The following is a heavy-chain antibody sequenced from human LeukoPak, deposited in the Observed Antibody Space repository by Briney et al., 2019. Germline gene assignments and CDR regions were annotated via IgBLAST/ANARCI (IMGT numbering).Heavy chain of an antibody. Sequence: ASVKVSCKASGYTFTGYYMHWVRQAPGQGLEWMGWINPNSGGTNYAQKLQGRVTMTTDTSTSTAYMELRSLRSDDTAVYYCARTGPYCSGGSCYADYWGQGTLVTVSS. CDR2: INPNSGGT. CDR1: GYTFTGYY. CDR3: ARTGPYCSGGSCYADY. D-gene: IGHD2-15*01. J-gene: IGHJ4*02. V-gene: IGHV1-2*02.